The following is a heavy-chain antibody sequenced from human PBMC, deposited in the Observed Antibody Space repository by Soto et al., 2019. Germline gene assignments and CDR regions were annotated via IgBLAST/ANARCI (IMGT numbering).Heavy chain of an antibody. J-gene: IGHJ6*02. D-gene: IGHD3-3*01. CDR3: ARGPYEFWSGYYRPDFHSGMDV. CDR2: IINIFGTA. V-gene: IGHV1-69*13. CDR1: GGTFSNHV. Sequence: ASVKVSCKASGGTFSNHVISWVRQAPGQGLEWMGGIINIFGTANYAQKFQGRVTITADESTSTAHMELSSLRSEDTAVYYCARGPYEFWSGYYRPDFHSGMDVWGQGTTVTVS.